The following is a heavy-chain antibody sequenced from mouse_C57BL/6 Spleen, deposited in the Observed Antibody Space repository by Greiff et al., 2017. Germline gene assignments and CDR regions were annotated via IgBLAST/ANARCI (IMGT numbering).Heavy chain of an antibody. J-gene: IGHJ3*01. CDR3: ARSYYCGAWFAY. V-gene: IGHV1-64*01. CDR1: GYTFTSYW. D-gene: IGHD1-1*01. CDR2: IHPNSGST. Sequence: QVQLQQPGAELVKPGASVKLSCKASGYTFTSYWMHWVKQRPGKGLEWIGMIHPNSGSTNYNEKFKSKATLTVDKSSSTAYMQLSSLTSEDSAVYYCARSYYCGAWFAYWGQGTLVTVSA.